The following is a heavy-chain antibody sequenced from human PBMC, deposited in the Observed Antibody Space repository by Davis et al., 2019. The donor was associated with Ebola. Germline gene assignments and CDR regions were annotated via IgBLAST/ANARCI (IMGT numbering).Heavy chain of an antibody. CDR1: GFTFSSYG. D-gene: IGHD6-13*01. CDR3: AREIAAAGHFRRYYFDY. J-gene: IGHJ4*02. Sequence: PGGSLRLSCAASGFTFSSYGMHCVRQAPGKGLEWVAVISYDGSNKYYADSVKGRFTISRDNSKNTLYLQMNSLRAEDTAVYYRAREIAAAGHFRRYYFDYWGQGTLVTVSS. CDR2: ISYDGSNK. V-gene: IGHV3-30*03.